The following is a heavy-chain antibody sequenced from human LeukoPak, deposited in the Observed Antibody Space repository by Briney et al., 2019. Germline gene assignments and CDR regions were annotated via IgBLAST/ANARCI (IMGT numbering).Heavy chain of an antibody. D-gene: IGHD4-17*01. CDR1: GGSFSGYY. J-gene: IGHJ4*02. CDR2: INHSGST. CDR3: AREGFYGDYRVDFDY. Sequence: SETLSLTCAVYGGSFSGYYWSWIRQPPGKGLEWIGEINHSGSTNYNPSLKSRVTISVDTSKNQFSLKLSSVTAADTAVYYCAREGFYGDYRVDFDYWGQGTLVTVSS. V-gene: IGHV4-34*01.